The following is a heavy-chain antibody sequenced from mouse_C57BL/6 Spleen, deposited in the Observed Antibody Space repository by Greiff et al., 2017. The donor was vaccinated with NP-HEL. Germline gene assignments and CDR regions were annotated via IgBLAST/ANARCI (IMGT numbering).Heavy chain of an antibody. CDR1: GYTFTSYW. D-gene: IGHD2-4*01. V-gene: IGHV1-59*01. CDR2: IDPSDSYT. Sequence: QVQLQQPGAELVRPGTSVKLSCKASGYTFTSYWMHWVKQRPGQGLEWIGVIDPSDSYTNYNQKFKGKATLTVDTSSSTAYMQLSSLTSEDSAVYYCARGAYDYDVGTWFAYWGQGTLVTVSA. J-gene: IGHJ3*01. CDR3: ARGAYDYDVGTWFAY.